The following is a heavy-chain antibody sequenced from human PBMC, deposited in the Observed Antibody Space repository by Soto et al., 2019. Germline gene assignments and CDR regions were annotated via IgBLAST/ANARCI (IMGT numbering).Heavy chain of an antibody. Sequence: QVQLVQSGAEVKKPGASVKVSCKASGYTFTSYGISWVRQAPRQGLEWMGWISAYNGNTKYAQKLQGRVTTTTDTSTSTAYMELRTMRSDDTPVYYCARELGAHIVDYWGQGTLVTVSS. CDR2: ISAYNGNT. CDR3: ARELGAHIVDY. CDR1: GYTFTSYG. J-gene: IGHJ4*02. D-gene: IGHD1-26*01. V-gene: IGHV1-18*01.